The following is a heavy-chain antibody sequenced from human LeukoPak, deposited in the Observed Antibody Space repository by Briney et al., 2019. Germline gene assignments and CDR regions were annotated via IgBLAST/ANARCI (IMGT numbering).Heavy chain of an antibody. CDR2: VSSSSSYI. V-gene: IGHV3-21*01. CDR1: GVPFSSDS. Sequence: GGSLRLSCAASGVPFSSDSMNWVRQAPAKGREWVSSVSSSSSYIYYADSLKGRLTISRDNATNSLSLQMNSLRPADTPLYYCARNDQLRYYYYYYMDVWGKGTPVTVSS. D-gene: IGHD2-2*01. CDR3: ARNDQLRYYYYYYMDV. J-gene: IGHJ6*03.